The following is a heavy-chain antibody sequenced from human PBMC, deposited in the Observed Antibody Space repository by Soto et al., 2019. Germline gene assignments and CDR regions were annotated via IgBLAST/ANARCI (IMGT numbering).Heavy chain of an antibody. CDR1: GFTFSTYS. Sequence: GGSLRLCCAASGFTFSTYSMNWVRQAPGKGLEWVSSISSSSSYIYYADSLKGRFTISRDNAKNSLYLQMNSLRAEDTAVYYCARDRSSFDVWGQGTLVTVSS. CDR3: ARDRSSFDV. CDR2: ISSSSSYI. J-gene: IGHJ5*02. D-gene: IGHD2-15*01. V-gene: IGHV3-21*01.